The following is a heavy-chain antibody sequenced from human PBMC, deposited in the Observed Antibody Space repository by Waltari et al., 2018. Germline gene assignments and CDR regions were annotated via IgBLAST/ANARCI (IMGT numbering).Heavy chain of an antibody. Sequence: QVQLQESGPGLVKPSQTLYLTCTVSGGSTSSGGYFWSWIRQNPGKGLEGIAYIYYSGNTYYNPSLKSRVSISVDTSKNQFSLRLNSVTVADTSVFYCARGASSSYGFDIWGQGTLVTVSS. D-gene: IGHD6-6*01. V-gene: IGHV4-31*03. J-gene: IGHJ3*02. CDR3: ARGASSSYGFDI. CDR1: GGSTSSGGYF. CDR2: IYYSGNT.